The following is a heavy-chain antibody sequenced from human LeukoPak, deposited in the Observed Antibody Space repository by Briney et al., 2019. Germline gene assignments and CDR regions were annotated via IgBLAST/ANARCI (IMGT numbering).Heavy chain of an antibody. V-gene: IGHV3-74*01. Sequence: GGSLRLSCAASGFTFSNYWMHWVRQAPGKGLVWVSRINSDGSITSYADSVKGRFTISRDNAKNTLYLQMNSLRAEDTAVYYCAKDPRGSGWYDYWGQGTLVTVSS. CDR1: GFTFSNYW. J-gene: IGHJ4*02. D-gene: IGHD6-19*01. CDR2: INSDGSIT. CDR3: AKDPRGSGWYDY.